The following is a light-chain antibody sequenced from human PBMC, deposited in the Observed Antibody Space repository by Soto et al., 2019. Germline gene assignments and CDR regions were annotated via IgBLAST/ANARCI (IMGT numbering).Light chain of an antibody. CDR1: SSDIGGYNY. J-gene: IGLJ1*01. CDR2: EVT. V-gene: IGLV2-14*01. Sequence: QSVLAQPASVSGSPGQSITISCTGGSSDIGGYNYVSWYQQHPGRAPRLLILEVTNRPSGVPDRFSGSKSGNTASLIIRGLHAEDEADYFCSSYSSKTPPYVFGTGTKLTVL. CDR3: SSYSSKTPPYV.